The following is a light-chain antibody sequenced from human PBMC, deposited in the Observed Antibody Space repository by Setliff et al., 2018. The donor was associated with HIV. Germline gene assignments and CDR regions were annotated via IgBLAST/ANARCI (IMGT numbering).Light chain of an antibody. J-gene: IGLJ3*02. Sequence: SYELTQPPSVSVSPGQTASITCSGDKLEDKYACWYQQKPGQSPILVIYEDNKRPSGIPERFSASNSGNTTTLTISGTQAMDDGDYYCQAWDSSSWVFGGGTKATV. CDR1: KLEDKY. CDR2: EDN. CDR3: QAWDSSSWV. V-gene: IGLV3-1*01.